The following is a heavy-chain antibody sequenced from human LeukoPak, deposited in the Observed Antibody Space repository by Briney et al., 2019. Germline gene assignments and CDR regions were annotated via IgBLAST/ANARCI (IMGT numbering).Heavy chain of an antibody. Sequence: GGFLRLSCAASGFTFSGSAMHWVRQASGKGLEWVGRIRSKANSYATAYAASVKGRFTISRDDSKNTAYLQMNSLKTEDTAVYYCTRPARPFDYWGQGTLVTVSS. V-gene: IGHV3-73*01. CDR1: GFTFSGSA. J-gene: IGHJ4*02. CDR2: IRSKANSYAT. CDR3: TRPARPFDY. D-gene: IGHD6-6*01.